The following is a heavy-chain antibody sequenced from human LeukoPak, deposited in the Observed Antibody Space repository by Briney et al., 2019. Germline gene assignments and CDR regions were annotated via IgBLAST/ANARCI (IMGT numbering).Heavy chain of an antibody. CDR3: AKPARGYGDYRSFLDY. J-gene: IGHJ4*02. Sequence: GGSLRLSCAASGFTFSSYAMIWVRQAPGKGLEWVSVIYSGGSTYYADSVKGRFTISRDNSKNTLYLQMNSLRAEDTAVYYCAKPARGYGDYRSFLDYWGQGTLVTVSS. CDR2: IYSGGST. CDR1: GFTFSSYA. V-gene: IGHV3-66*04. D-gene: IGHD4-17*01.